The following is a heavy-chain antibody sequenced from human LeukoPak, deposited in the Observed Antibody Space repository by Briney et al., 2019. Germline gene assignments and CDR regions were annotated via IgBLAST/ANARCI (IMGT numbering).Heavy chain of an antibody. CDR1: GFTFSSYG. CDR3: AKAVRGSSSLFDY. J-gene: IGHJ4*02. V-gene: IGHV3-30*02. CDR2: IWYDGSNK. Sequence: GGSLRLSCAASGFTFSSYGMHWVRQAPGKGLEWVAVIWYDGSNKYYADSVKGRFTISRDNSKNTLYLQMNSLRAEDTAVYYCAKAVRGSSSLFDYWGQGTLVTVSS. D-gene: IGHD6-13*01.